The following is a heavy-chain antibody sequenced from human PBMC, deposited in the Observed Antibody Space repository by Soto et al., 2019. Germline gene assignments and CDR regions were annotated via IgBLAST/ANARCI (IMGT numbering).Heavy chain of an antibody. J-gene: IGHJ2*01. Sequence: EVQLLESGGVLVQRGGSLRLSCAASGFIFNNYAMTWVRQAPGKVLEWVARVSGRGGSAYYADSLKGRLTISRDNSNNTLYLQMTNVRGENTAVYNSVRRAGGAIVWYYNLWGRGTLVSV. CDR3: VRRAGGAIVWYYNL. V-gene: IGHV3-23*01. CDR1: GFIFNNYA. D-gene: IGHD2-21*01. CDR2: VSGRGGSA.